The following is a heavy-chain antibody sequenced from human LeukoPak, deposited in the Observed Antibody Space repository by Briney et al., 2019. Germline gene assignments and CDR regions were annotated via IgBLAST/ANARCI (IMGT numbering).Heavy chain of an antibody. V-gene: IGHV1-69*13. CDR1: GSTFSSYA. Sequence: SVKVSCKASGSTFSSYAISWVRQAPGQGLEWMGGIIPIFGTANYAQKFQGRVTITADESTSTAYMELSSLRSEDTAVYYCARHCSSTSCYGGGEFDYWGQGTLVTVSS. D-gene: IGHD2-2*01. CDR3: ARHCSSTSCYGGGEFDY. CDR2: IIPIFGTA. J-gene: IGHJ4*02.